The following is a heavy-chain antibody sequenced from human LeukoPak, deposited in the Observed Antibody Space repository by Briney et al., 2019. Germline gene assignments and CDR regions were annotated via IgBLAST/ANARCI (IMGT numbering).Heavy chain of an antibody. V-gene: IGHV3-21*01. D-gene: IGHD2-15*01. CDR2: ISGSSSYI. J-gene: IGHJ4*02. CDR1: GFTFSSHS. Sequence: GGSLRLSCAASGFTFSSHSFNWVRQARGKGLEWGSSISGSSSYIYYADSLKGRFTISRDDAKNSLFLQMNSLRAEDTAVYYCARWGYCSGGNCYIDYWGQGTLVTVSS. CDR3: ARWGYCSGGNCYIDY.